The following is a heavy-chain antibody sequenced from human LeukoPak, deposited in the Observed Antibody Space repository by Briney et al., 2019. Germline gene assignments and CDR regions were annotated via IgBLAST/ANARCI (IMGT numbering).Heavy chain of an antibody. Sequence: SQTLSLTCTVSGGSISSGDYYWSWLRQPPGKGLEWIGYIYYSGSTYYNPSLKSRVTISVDTSKNQFSLKLSSVTAADTAVYYCAREPWRWLQLGDSAFDIWGQGTMVTVSS. CDR3: AREPWRWLQLGDSAFDI. J-gene: IGHJ3*02. V-gene: IGHV4-30-4*01. CDR1: GGSISSGDYY. D-gene: IGHD5-24*01. CDR2: IYYSGST.